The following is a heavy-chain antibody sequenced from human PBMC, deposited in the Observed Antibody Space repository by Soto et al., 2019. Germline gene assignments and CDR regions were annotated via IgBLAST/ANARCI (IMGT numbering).Heavy chain of an antibody. V-gene: IGHV3-23*01. CDR1: GFTFSAYV. CDR2: ITSSGGGT. J-gene: IGHJ4*02. CDR3: AKLTAA. Sequence: GGSLRLSCAASGFTFSAYVMSWVRQAPGKGLEWVSSITSSGGGTYCADSVKGRFTVSRDNSKNTVYLQMNSLRDEDTAVYYCAKLTAAWGQGTLVTVSS. D-gene: IGHD6-13*01.